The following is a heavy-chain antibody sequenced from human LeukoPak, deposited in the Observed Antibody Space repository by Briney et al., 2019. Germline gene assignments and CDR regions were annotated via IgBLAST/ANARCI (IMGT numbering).Heavy chain of an antibody. CDR1: GMTFERHG. D-gene: IGHD3-3*01. V-gene: IGHV3-30*02. Sequence: PGGSLRLSCVVSGMTFERHGMHWVRQPPGKGLEWLAFIKYDGSRTDYEDSVQGRFTVSRDNSKNTLFLEMNSLRVEDTAVYYCIKDTIFTVDPFDYWGQGTLVTVSS. CDR2: IKYDGSRT. CDR3: IKDTIFTVDPFDY. J-gene: IGHJ4*02.